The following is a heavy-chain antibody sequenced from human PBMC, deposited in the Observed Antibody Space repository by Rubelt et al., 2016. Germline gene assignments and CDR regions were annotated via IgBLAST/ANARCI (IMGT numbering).Heavy chain of an antibody. D-gene: IGHD6-13*01. CDR3: ARGRRGSSSWLGRDYYGMDV. J-gene: IGHJ6*02. Sequence: QVQLQQWGAGLLKPSETLSLTCAVYGGSFSGYYWSWIRQPPGKGLEWIGEINHSGSTNYNPSLKSRVTLSVDTSKNQVSLKLSSVTAADTAGYYCARGRRGSSSWLGRDYYGMDVWGQGTTVTVSS. CDR2: INHSGST. CDR1: GGSFSGYY. V-gene: IGHV4-34*01.